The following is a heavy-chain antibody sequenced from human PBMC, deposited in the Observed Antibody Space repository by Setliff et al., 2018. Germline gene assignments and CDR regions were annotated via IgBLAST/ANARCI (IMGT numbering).Heavy chain of an antibody. CDR1: GGSVSSGSYY. D-gene: IGHD6-19*01. CDR2: IYYSGST. CDR3: ARGETSSGWYIYYYYYMDV. Sequence: PSETLSLTCTVSGGSVSSGSYYWSWIRQPPGKGLEWIGYIYYSGSTNYNPPLKSRVTISVDTSKNQFSLKLSSVTAADTAVYYCARGETSSGWYIYYYYYMDVWGKGTTVTVSS. V-gene: IGHV4-61*01. J-gene: IGHJ6*03.